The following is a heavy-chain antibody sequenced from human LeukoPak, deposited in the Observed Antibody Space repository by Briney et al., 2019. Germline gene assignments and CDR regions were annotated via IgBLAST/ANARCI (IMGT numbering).Heavy chain of an antibody. D-gene: IGHD4-17*01. Sequence: GGSLRLSCAASGFTFSSYIMNWVRQAPGKGLEWVSSISSSSSYIYYADSVKGRFTISRDNAKNSLYLQMNSLRAEDTAVYYCARDSPTARLGYWGQGTLVTVSS. J-gene: IGHJ4*02. V-gene: IGHV3-21*01. CDR2: ISSSSSYI. CDR3: ARDSPTARLGY. CDR1: GFTFSSYI.